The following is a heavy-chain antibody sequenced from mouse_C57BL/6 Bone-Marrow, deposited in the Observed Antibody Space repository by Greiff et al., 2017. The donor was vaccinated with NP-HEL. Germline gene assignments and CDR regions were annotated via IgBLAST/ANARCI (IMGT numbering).Heavy chain of an antibody. CDR1: GYTFTSYT. J-gene: IGHJ3*01. CDR2: INPSSGYT. Sequence: QVQLQQSGAELARPGASVKMSCKASGYTFTSYTMHWVKQRPGQGLEWIGYINPSSGYTKYNQKFKDKATLTADKSSSTAYLQLSSLTSEDAAVYYGARGEDRAWFADWGQVTLAPVAA. D-gene: IGHD3-3*01. CDR3: ARGEDRAWFAD. V-gene: IGHV1-4*01.